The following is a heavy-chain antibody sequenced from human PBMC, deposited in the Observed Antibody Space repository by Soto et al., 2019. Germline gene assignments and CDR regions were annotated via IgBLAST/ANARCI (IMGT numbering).Heavy chain of an antibody. Sequence: PGGSLRLSCAASGFSFSTYSMNWVRQAPGKGLEWVSYISSSSSTIFYTDSVKGRFTVSRDNAKNSLYLQMNSLRAEDTAVYYCSSPTYYYDRSGPPAYWGQGSLVTVSS. CDR2: ISSSSSTI. D-gene: IGHD3-22*01. CDR3: SSPTYYYDRSGPPAY. J-gene: IGHJ4*02. V-gene: IGHV3-48*01. CDR1: GFSFSTYS.